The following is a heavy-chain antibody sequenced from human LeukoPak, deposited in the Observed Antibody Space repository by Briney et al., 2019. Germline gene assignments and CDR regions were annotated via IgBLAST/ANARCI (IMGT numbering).Heavy chain of an antibody. CDR1: GGSNSTYY. J-gene: IGHJ4*02. Sequence: SETLSLTCTVSGGSNSTYYWTWIRQPPGKGLEWIGYIHTSGSTNYNPSLKSRVTMSVDTSKNQFSLRLNSVTAADMAVYYCVRPGQSDWWVYFTYWGQGTVVTVSS. V-gene: IGHV4-4*09. CDR2: IHTSGST. CDR3: VRPGQSDWWVYFTY. D-gene: IGHD2-21*01.